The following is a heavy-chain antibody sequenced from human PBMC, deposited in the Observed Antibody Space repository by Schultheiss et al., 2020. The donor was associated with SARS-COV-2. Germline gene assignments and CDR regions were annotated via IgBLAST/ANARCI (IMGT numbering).Heavy chain of an antibody. D-gene: IGHD3-3*01. CDR2: IWYDGSNK. V-gene: IGHV3-33*01. CDR1: GFTFSSYG. Sequence: GESLKISCAASGFTFSSYGMHWVRQAPGKGLEWVAVIWYDGSNKYYADSVKGRFTISRDNSKNTLYLQMNSLRAEDTAVYYCARDAWSGYYTYYYYGMDVWGQGTTVTVSS. J-gene: IGHJ6*02. CDR3: ARDAWSGYYTYYYYGMDV.